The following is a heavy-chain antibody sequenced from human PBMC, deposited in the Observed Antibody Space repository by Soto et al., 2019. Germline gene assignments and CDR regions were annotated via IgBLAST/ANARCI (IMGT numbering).Heavy chain of an antibody. D-gene: IGHD4-17*01. CDR1: GGTFSIYA. CDR2: IIPIFGTA. J-gene: IGHJ3*02. V-gene: IGHV1-69*13. CDR3: ASENPTVTTVLSIAFDI. Sequence: SVKVSCKASGGTFSIYAISWVRQAPGQGLEWMGGIIPIFGTANYAQKFQGRVTVTADESTSTAYMELSSLRSEDTAVSSCASENPTVTTVLSIAFDIWGQGTMVTVSS.